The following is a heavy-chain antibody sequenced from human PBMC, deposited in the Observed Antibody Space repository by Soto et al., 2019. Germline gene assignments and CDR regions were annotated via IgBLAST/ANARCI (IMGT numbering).Heavy chain of an antibody. J-gene: IGHJ4*02. Sequence: EVQLLDSGGGLVQPGGSLRLYCAASGFTFSNYAMSWVRQAPGKGLEWVSTNSGNGGSTYSADSVTGRFTISRDNAKNKLFLQISSLRGDDLAVYYCGTGPAAGSKFDDWGRGT. CDR1: GFTFSNYA. D-gene: IGHD2-2*01. V-gene: IGHV3-23*01. CDR2: NSGNGGST. CDR3: GTGPAAGSKFDD.